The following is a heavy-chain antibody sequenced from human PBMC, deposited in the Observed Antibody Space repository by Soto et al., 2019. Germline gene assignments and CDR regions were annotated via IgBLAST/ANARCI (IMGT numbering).Heavy chain of an antibody. CDR2: IYYSGST. CDR1: GGSISSYY. D-gene: IGHD2-2*01. CDR3: ARVGCSSTSCSFDY. V-gene: IGHV4-59*01. J-gene: IGHJ4*02. Sequence: SETLSLTCTVSGGSISSYYWSWIRQPPGKGLEWIGYIYYSGSTNYDPSLKSRVTISVDTSKNQFSLKLSSVTAADTAVYYCARVGCSSTSCSFDYWSQGTLVTVSS.